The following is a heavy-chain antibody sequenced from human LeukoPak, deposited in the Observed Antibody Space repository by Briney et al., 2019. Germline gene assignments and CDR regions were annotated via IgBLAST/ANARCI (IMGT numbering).Heavy chain of an antibody. CDR1: GYTFTGYY. D-gene: IGHD6-25*01. Sequence: ASVKVSCKASGYTFTGYYMHWVRQAPGQGLEWMGWINPNSGGTNYVQRFQSRVTMTRDTSITTAYTELSRRRYEATPLYYCARVGGIAARTWGQGTLVTVSS. J-gene: IGHJ4*02. CDR3: ARVGGIAART. V-gene: IGHV1-2*02. CDR2: INPNSGGT.